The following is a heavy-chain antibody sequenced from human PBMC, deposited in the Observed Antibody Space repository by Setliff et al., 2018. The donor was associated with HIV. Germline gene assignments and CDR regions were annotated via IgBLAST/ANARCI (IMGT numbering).Heavy chain of an antibody. Sequence: GGSLRLSCEASGFIFSSHAMSWVRQVPGKGLELIAVISGSGSATTYADSVAGRFTVSRDNSKNMMYLQMGSLRVDDTAIYYCAKGFNWGSYYFDDWGQGTLVTVS. V-gene: IGHV3-23*01. D-gene: IGHD7-27*01. CDR1: GFIFSSHA. CDR2: ISGSGSAT. J-gene: IGHJ4*02. CDR3: AKGFNWGSYYFDD.